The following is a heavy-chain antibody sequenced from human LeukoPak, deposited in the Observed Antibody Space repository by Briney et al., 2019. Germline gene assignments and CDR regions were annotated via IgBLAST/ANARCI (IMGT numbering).Heavy chain of an antibody. Sequence: SVKVSCKASGGTFSSYAISWVRQAPGQGLEWMGGIIPIFGTANYAQKFQGRVTITADESTSTAYMELSSLRPEDTAVYYCARDQYATMVRGVIIGVGDYWGQGTLVTVSS. V-gene: IGHV1-69*01. CDR1: GGTFSSYA. D-gene: IGHD3-10*01. CDR3: ARDQYATMVRGVIIGVGDY. J-gene: IGHJ4*02. CDR2: IIPIFGTA.